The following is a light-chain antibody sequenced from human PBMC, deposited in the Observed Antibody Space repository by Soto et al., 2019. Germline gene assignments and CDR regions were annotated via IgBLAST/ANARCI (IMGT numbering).Light chain of an antibody. V-gene: IGKV1-5*03. Sequence: DIQMTQSPSSLSASVGDRVTITFRASQSISSWLAWYQQKPGKAPKLLIYRASSLASGVPSRFSGSRSGTEFTLTISSLQPDDFATYYCQQYNSYSRTFGQGTQVDIK. CDR2: RAS. CDR3: QQYNSYSRT. CDR1: QSISSW. J-gene: IGKJ1*01.